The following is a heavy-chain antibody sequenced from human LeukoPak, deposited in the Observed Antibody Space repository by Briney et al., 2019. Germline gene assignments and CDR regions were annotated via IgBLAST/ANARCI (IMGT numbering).Heavy chain of an antibody. D-gene: IGHD4-17*01. Sequence: GGSLRLSCAASGFSFSSYWMHWVRQAPGKGLVWVSRINSDGSTTIYADSVKGRFTISRDNAKNTLYLQMNSLRVEDTAVYYCAREGTTPSYWGQGTLVTVSS. V-gene: IGHV3-74*01. CDR2: INSDGSTT. CDR1: GFSFSSYW. J-gene: IGHJ4*02. CDR3: AREGTTPSY.